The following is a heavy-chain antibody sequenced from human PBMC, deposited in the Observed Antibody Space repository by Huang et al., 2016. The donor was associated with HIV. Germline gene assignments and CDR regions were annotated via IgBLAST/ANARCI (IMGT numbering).Heavy chain of an antibody. CDR2: ISYDGKTK. Sequence: QVQLVESGGGVVQPGRSLRISCAASGFTFSSYGMHWVRQAPGQWLGWVAVISYDGKTKYYAYSGKGRFSISRDNSKTTVYLQLNSLRVEDTAVYYCAKGGSAAAVLDFWGQGTLVTVSS. CDR3: AKGGSAAAVLDF. V-gene: IGHV3-30*18. D-gene: IGHD6-13*01. CDR1: GFTFSSYG. J-gene: IGHJ4*02.